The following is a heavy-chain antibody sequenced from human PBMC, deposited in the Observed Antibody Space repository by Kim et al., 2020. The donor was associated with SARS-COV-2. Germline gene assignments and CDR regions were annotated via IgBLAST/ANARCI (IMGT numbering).Heavy chain of an antibody. J-gene: IGHJ4*02. CDR1: GFTFRDYH. CDR3: ARELVSRSSLTLDY. Sequence: GGSLGLSCAASGFTFRDYHMAWVRQAPGAGPEWVSAINRYGGTWYADSVKGRFTFSRDNSKNTLYLQMNSLRAEDTAVYYCARELVSRSSLTLDYWGQGTLVTVSS. CDR2: INRYGGT. V-gene: IGHV3-23*01. D-gene: IGHD6-6*01.